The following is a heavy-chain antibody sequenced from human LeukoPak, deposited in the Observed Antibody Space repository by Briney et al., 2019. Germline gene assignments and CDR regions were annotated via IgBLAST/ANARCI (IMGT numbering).Heavy chain of an antibody. CDR3: ARGGARYLDT. Sequence: GGSLRLSCVASGFDFNSYTMSWARQAPGKGLEWVAEMKEDGSDIYYVDSVKGRFTICRDNAKNSLCLQMSSLRVEDTAVYYCARGGARYLDTWGQGSLVIVSS. CDR1: GFDFNSYT. CDR2: MKEDGSDI. V-gene: IGHV3-7*01. D-gene: IGHD3-9*01. J-gene: IGHJ5*02.